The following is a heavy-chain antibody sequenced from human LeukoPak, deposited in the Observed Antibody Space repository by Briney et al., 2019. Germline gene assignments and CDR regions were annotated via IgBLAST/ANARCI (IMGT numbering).Heavy chain of an antibody. CDR3: TRDAS. CDR2: IKPDGSET. Sequence: GGSLRLSCAASGFTFSSYAMSWVRQAPGKGLEWVASIKPDGSETSYVDSVRGRFTISRDNPKSSLYLQMNSLTAEDTAVYHCTRDASWGQGTLVTVSS. J-gene: IGHJ5*02. CDR1: GFTFSSYA. V-gene: IGHV3-7*01.